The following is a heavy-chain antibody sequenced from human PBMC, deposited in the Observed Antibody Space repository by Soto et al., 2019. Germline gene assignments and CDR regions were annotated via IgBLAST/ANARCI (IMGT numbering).Heavy chain of an antibody. CDR2: FSGSGDDT. CDR3: AGHGGYSY. D-gene: IGHD4-17*01. CDR1: GFTVRTNG. V-gene: IGHV3-23*01. Sequence: GGSLRLSCAAPGFTVRTNGMSWVRQAPGKGLEWVSSFSGSGDDTWYAASLKGRFTISRDNSKNTLYLQMNSLRAEDTALYYCAGHGGYSYLGQGTLVTVSS. J-gene: IGHJ4*02.